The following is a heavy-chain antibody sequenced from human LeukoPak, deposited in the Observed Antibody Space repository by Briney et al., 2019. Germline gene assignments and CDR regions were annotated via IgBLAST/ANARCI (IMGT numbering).Heavy chain of an antibody. CDR1: GGSISSSNW. Sequence: PSETLSLTCAVSGGSISSSNWWSWVRQPPGKGLEWIGEIYHSGSTNYNPSLKSRVTISVDKSKNQFSLKLSSVTAADTAVYYCARRGGSYYRALDIWGQGTMVTVSS. CDR2: IYHSGST. D-gene: IGHD1-26*01. V-gene: IGHV4-4*02. J-gene: IGHJ3*02. CDR3: ARRGGSYYRALDI.